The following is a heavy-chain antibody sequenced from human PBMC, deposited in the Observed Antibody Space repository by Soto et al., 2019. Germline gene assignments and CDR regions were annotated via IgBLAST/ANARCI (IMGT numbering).Heavy chain of an antibody. CDR3: ARVTVSRATGTGYGMDV. D-gene: IGHD2-8*02. CDR1: GGSIRSGDYY. Sequence: QVQLQESGPGLVKPSQTLSLTCFVSGGSIRSGDYYWSWIRQPPGKGLEWIGYIYYSGDIYYNPSRKSRVTISVDTSMNQFSLQLSSVTAADTAVYYCARVTVSRATGTGYGMDVWGQGTTVTVSS. CDR2: IYYSGDI. J-gene: IGHJ6*02. V-gene: IGHV4-30-4*01.